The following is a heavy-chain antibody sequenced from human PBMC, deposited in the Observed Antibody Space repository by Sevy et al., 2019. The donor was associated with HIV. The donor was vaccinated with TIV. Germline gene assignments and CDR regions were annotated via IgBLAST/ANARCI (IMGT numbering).Heavy chain of an antibody. V-gene: IGHV3-7*03. D-gene: IGHD2-21*01. CDR2: IKQDGSEK. CDR3: ARAGVVVVFWFHP. J-gene: IGHJ5*02. CDR1: GFTFSNHW. Sequence: GGSLRLSCTASGFTFSNHWMSWVRQAPGKGLEWVANIKQDGSEKYYADSVKGRFNISRDNANNSLYLQMNSLRAEDTAVYYCARAGVVVVFWFHPWGQGTQVTVSS.